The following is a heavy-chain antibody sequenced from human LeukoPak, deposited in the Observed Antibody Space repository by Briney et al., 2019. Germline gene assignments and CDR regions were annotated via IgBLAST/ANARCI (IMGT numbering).Heavy chain of an antibody. CDR2: INTDQSAA. Sequence: GGSLRLSCAASGLTFRSHWMHWVRQAPGKGLLWVARINTDQSAATYADFAKGRFTISRDNAKNRVYLELNSLRVDDTAVYYCARELAGPTGYWGQGTLVIVSS. CDR1: GLTFRSHW. J-gene: IGHJ4*02. D-gene: IGHD1-1*01. V-gene: IGHV3-74*01. CDR3: ARELAGPTGY.